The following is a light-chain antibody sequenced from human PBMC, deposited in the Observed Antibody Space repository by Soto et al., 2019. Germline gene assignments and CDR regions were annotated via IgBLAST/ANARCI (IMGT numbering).Light chain of an antibody. CDR3: SSYTTSSTLGV. Sequence: QSVLTQPASVSGSPGQSIPISCTGTSSDVRGYNYVSWFQQHPGKAPKLMIYEVSNRPSGVSNRFSGSKSGNTASLTISGRQAEDEDDYYCSSYTTSSTLGVFGTGTKLTVL. V-gene: IGLV2-14*01. CDR1: SSDVRGYNY. J-gene: IGLJ1*01. CDR2: EVS.